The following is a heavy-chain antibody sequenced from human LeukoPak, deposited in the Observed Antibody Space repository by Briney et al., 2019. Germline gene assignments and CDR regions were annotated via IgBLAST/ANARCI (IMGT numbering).Heavy chain of an antibody. CDR3: ARTAGIAPAGTYGMDV. Sequence: GESLKISCKGSGYSFTSYWIGWVRQMPGKGLEWMGIIYPGDSDTRYSPSFQGQVTISADKSISTAYLQWSSLKASDTAMYYCARTAGIAPAGTYGMDVWGQGTTVTVSS. D-gene: IGHD6-13*01. J-gene: IGHJ6*02. CDR1: GYSFTSYW. V-gene: IGHV5-51*01. CDR2: IYPGDSDT.